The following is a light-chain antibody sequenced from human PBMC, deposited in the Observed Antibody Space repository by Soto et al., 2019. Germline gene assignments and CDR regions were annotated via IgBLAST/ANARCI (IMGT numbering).Light chain of an antibody. CDR3: QSYDNVLSAVV. CDR2: EVS. V-gene: IGLV2-14*01. J-gene: IGLJ2*01. Sequence: QSVLTQPASVSGSPGQSITISCTGTSSDVGGYNYVSWYQQQSGKAPKLMIHEVSNRPSGVSNRFSGSKSGTSVSLAIAGHQAEDEGDYYCQSYDNVLSAVVFGGGTKLTVL. CDR1: SSDVGGYNY.